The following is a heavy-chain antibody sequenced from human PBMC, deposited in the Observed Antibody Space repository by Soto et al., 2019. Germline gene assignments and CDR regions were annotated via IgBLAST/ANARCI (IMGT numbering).Heavy chain of an antibody. J-gene: IGHJ3*01. CDR2: GCSRNSET. D-gene: IGHD3-22*01. V-gene: IGHV3-48*02. CDR1: GFPFRSSS. CDR3: ARIRVTMVVVVPRSFHX. Sequence: WGSLRLSGTATGFPFRSSSMNWVRQAPGKGLEWVSYGCSRNSETSYAYSVKGRFTVSRDNAKTSLYLQMDSLRDEDTAVYYCARIRVTMVVVVPRSFHXWGQGTMVTVS.